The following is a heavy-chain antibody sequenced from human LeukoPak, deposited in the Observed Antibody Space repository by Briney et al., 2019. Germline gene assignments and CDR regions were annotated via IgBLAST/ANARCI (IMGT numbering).Heavy chain of an antibody. Sequence: ASVKVSCNVSGYTLTELSMHWVRQAPGKGLEWMGGFDPEDGETIYAQKFQGRVTMTEDTSTDTAYMELSSLRSEDTAVYYCATQKTPRRSLNWYFDLWGRGTLVTVSS. J-gene: IGHJ2*01. CDR2: FDPEDGET. D-gene: IGHD2-15*01. V-gene: IGHV1-24*01. CDR3: ATQKTPRRSLNWYFDL. CDR1: GYTLTELS.